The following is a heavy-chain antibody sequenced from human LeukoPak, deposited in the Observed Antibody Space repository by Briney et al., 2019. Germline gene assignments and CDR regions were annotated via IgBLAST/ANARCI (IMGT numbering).Heavy chain of an antibody. D-gene: IGHD4-17*01. V-gene: IGHV4-4*02. CDR3: GGGDMGYFDY. CDR1: GGSISSSNW. CDR2: IYHSGST. J-gene: IGHJ4*02. Sequence: SGTLSLTRAVSGGSISSSNWWSWVRQPPGKGLEWIGEIYHSGSTNYNSSLKSRVTISLDMSKNQFSLKLSSVTAADTAVYYCGGGDMGYFDYWGQGTLVTVSP.